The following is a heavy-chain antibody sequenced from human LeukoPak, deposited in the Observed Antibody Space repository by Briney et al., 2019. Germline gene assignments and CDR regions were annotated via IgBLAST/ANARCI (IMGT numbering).Heavy chain of an antibody. Sequence: ASVKVSCKASGGTFSSYAISWVRQAPGQGLGWMGGIILIFGTANYAQKFQGRVTITADESTSTAYMELSSLRSEDTAVYYCAGSGGDTAPLDYWGQGTLVTVSS. J-gene: IGHJ4*02. D-gene: IGHD5-18*01. CDR1: GGTFSSYA. V-gene: IGHV1-69*13. CDR3: AGSGGDTAPLDY. CDR2: IILIFGTA.